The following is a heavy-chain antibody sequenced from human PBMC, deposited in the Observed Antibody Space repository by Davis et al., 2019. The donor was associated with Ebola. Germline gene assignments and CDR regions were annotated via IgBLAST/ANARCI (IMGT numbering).Heavy chain of an antibody. CDR2: TYYNSKWYN. J-gene: IGHJ6*02. CDR3: TRGWLRGSMDV. Sequence: HSQTLSLTCDISGDSVSSNSGAWNWIRQSPSRGLEWLGRTYYNSKWYNDYAVSVKSRISINPDTSRNQFSLQVNSVTPEDRGVYYCTRGWLRGSMDVWAQGTTVTVSS. CDR1: GDSVSSNSGA. V-gene: IGHV6-1*01. D-gene: IGHD5-24*01.